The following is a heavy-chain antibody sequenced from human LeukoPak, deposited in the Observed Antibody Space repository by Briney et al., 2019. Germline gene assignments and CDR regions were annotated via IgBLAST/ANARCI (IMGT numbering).Heavy chain of an antibody. V-gene: IGHV3-21*01. Sequence: GGSLRLSCGASGFTFSSYSMNWVRQAPGKGLEWVSSISSSSSYIYYADSVKGRFTISRDNAKNSLYLQMNSLRAEDTAVYYCARGYIAAAQGNWFDPWGQGTLVTVSS. D-gene: IGHD6-13*01. CDR1: GFTFSSYS. J-gene: IGHJ5*02. CDR2: ISSSSSYI. CDR3: ARGYIAAAQGNWFDP.